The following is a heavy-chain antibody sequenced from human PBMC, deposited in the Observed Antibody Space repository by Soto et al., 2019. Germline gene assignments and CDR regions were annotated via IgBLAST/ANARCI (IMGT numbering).Heavy chain of an antibody. CDR2: ISGSGGST. D-gene: IGHD3-22*01. Sequence: GGSLRLSCAASGFTFSSYAMSWVRQAPGKGLEWVSAISGSGGSTYYADSVKGRFTISRDNSKNTLYLQMNSLRAEDTAVYYCAKGDYDSSGYPLNYFDYWGQGTLVTVSS. CDR1: GFTFSSYA. V-gene: IGHV3-23*01. CDR3: AKGDYDSSGYPLNYFDY. J-gene: IGHJ4*02.